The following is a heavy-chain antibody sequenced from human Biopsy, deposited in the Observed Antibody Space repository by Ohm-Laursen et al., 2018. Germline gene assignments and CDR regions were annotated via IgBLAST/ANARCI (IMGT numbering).Heavy chain of an antibody. CDR1: GYSISSDYR. CDR2: IFKDGHT. J-gene: IGHJ4*02. V-gene: IGHV4-38-2*01. D-gene: IGHD6-19*01. Sequence: GTLSLTCAVSGYSISSDYRWGWIRQAPGKTLEWLGNIFKDGHTHYNPSLRSRLIISIDTSKNQFSLMMTSVRGADTAVYFCARVGSGWAPFDKWGPGTLVTVSS. CDR3: ARVGSGWAPFDK.